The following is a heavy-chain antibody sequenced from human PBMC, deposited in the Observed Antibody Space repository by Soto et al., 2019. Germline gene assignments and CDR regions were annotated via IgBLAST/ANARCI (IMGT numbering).Heavy chain of an antibody. Sequence: SETLSLTCTFSCGSIISYYWSWIRQPAGKGLEWIGRIYTSGSTNYNPSLKSRVTMSVDTSKNQFSLKLSSVTAADTAVYYCASSRGGHYSGSGSYQPLPYYYYGMDVWGQGTTVTVSS. J-gene: IGHJ6*02. CDR1: CGSIISYY. CDR2: IYTSGST. CDR3: ASSRGGHYSGSGSYQPLPYYYYGMDV. V-gene: IGHV4-4*07. D-gene: IGHD3-10*01.